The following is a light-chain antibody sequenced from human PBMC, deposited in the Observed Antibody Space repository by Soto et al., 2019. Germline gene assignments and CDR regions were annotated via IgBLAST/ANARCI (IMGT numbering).Light chain of an antibody. CDR3: SSYTSSSTRV. CDR1: SSDVGGYNY. CDR2: EVT. Sequence: QSVLTQPASVSGSPGQSITISCTGASSDVGGYNYVSWYQQNPGKAPKLMIYEVTNRPSGVSNRFSGSKSGNTASLTISGLQAEDEADYYCSSYTSSSTRVFGTGTKVTDL. J-gene: IGLJ1*01. V-gene: IGLV2-14*01.